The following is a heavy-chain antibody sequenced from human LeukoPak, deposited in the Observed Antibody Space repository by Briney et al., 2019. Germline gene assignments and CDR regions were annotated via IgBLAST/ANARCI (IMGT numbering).Heavy chain of an antibody. J-gene: IGHJ4*02. V-gene: IGHV4-31*03. Sequence: SETLSLTCTVSGGSTSSGGYYWSWIRQHPGKGLEWIGYIYYSGSTYYNPSLKSRVTISVDTSKNQFSLKLSSVTAADTAVYYCARDNPNPPYYYDSSGYYPRYFDYWGQGTLVTVSS. CDR1: GGSTSSGGYY. D-gene: IGHD3-22*01. CDR2: IYYSGST. CDR3: ARDNPNPPYYYDSSGYYPRYFDY.